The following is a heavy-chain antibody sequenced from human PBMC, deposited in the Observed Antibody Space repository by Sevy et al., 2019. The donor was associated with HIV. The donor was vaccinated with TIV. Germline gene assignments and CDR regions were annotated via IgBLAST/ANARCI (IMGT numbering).Heavy chain of an antibody. CDR1: GFTFSSYA. D-gene: IGHD6-13*01. CDR3: SKGTLIGAAGLHAFDI. CDR2: SGSGGNT. V-gene: IGHV3-23*01. J-gene: IGHJ3*02. Sequence: GGSLRLSCAASGFTFSSYAMNWVRQAPGKGLEWVSSGSGGNTYYADSVKGRFTISRDSSKNTVSLQMNSLRAEDSAIYYCSKGTLIGAAGLHAFDIWGQGTKVTVSS.